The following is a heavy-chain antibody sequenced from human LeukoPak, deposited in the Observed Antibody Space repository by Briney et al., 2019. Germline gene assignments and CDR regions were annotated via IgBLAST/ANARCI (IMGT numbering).Heavy chain of an antibody. D-gene: IGHD3-16*01. V-gene: IGHV4-39*07. Sequence: SETLSLTCTVSGGSISSGGYYWSWIRQPPGKGLEWIGEINHNGSTNYNPSLKSRVTISVDTSKNQFSLKLSSVTAADTAVYYCARESGGYWGQGTLVTVSS. CDR3: ARESGGY. J-gene: IGHJ4*02. CDR2: INHNGST. CDR1: GGSISSGGYY.